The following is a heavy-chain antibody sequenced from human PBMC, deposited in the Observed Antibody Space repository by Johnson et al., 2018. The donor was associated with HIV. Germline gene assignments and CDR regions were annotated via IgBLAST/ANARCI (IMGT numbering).Heavy chain of an antibody. Sequence: QVQLVESGGGVVQPGRSLRLSCAASGFTFSSYGMHWVRQAPGKGLEWVAVISYDGSNKYYADSVKGRFTISRDNSKNTLYLQMNSLRAEDTAVYYCAREVDAFDMWGQGTLVTVSS. CDR1: GFTFSSYG. V-gene: IGHV3-30*03. CDR2: ISYDGSNK. J-gene: IGHJ3*02. CDR3: AREVDAFDM.